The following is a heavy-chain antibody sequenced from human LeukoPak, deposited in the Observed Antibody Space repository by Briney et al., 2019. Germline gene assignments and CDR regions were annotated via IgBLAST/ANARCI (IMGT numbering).Heavy chain of an antibody. CDR2: ISRTGDTI. CDR1: GFTFSSYA. Sequence: GGSLRLSCAASGFTFSSYAMSWVRQAPGKGLEWVSYISRTGDTIYYADSVKGRFTISRDTAKNSLYLQMNSLRAEDTAVYYCARGSGYSGYVAYWGQGTLVTVSS. J-gene: IGHJ4*02. CDR3: ARGSGYSGYVAY. V-gene: IGHV3-48*04. D-gene: IGHD5-12*01.